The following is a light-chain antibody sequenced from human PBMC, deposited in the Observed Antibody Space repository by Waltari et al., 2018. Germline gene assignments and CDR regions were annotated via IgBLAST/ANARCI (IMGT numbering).Light chain of an antibody. CDR2: WAS. CDR1: QSLLHTNNNNY. CDR3: QQYYSTPNT. J-gene: IGKJ2*01. Sequence: DIVVTQSPDSLAVSLGARATINCTSSQSLLHTNNNNYLAWYQLRPGQPPKLLIYWASTRESGVPGRFSGSGSGTDFTLTISGLQAEDVAVYYCQQYYSTPNTFGQGTKLEIK. V-gene: IGKV4-1*01.